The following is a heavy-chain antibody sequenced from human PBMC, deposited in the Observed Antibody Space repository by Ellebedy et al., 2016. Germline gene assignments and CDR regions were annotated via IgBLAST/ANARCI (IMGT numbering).Heavy chain of an antibody. CDR2: ISGSGDRT. Sequence: GGSLRLSCAASGFTFSSYAMSWVRQAPGKGLEWVSTISGSGDRTYYADSVKGRFTISSDSSKNTLYLQMNSLRAEDTAVYYCAKVISSSWYLDYWGQGTLVTVSS. V-gene: IGHV3-23*01. CDR1: GFTFSSYA. J-gene: IGHJ4*02. D-gene: IGHD6-13*01. CDR3: AKVISSSWYLDY.